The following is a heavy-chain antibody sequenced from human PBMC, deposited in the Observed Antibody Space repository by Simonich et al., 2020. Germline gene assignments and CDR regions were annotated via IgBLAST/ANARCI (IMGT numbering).Heavy chain of an antibody. J-gene: IGHJ4*02. Sequence: GGGVVQPGRSLRLSCAASGFTFSSYAMNWVRQAPGKGLKWVAVISYDGRNKYYADSVKGRFTISRDNSKNTLYLQMNSLRAEDTAVYYCARDLGSSYYFDYWGQGTLVTVSS. V-gene: IGHV3-30*07. D-gene: IGHD6-6*01. CDR1: GFTFSSYA. CDR3: ARDLGSSYYFDY. CDR2: ISYDGRNK.